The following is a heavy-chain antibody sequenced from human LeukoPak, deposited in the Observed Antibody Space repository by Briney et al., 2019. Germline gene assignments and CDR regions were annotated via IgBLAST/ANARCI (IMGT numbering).Heavy chain of an antibody. V-gene: IGHV3-49*04. CDR3: TRSVGELTFFDY. CDR1: GFTFGDYA. D-gene: IGHD3-10*01. Sequence: GGSLRVSCKASGFTFGDYAMSWVRQAPGQGLEWVGFIRSKAYGGTTEYAASVKGRFTISRDDSKSIAYLQMNSLKTEDTAVYYCTRSVGELTFFDYWGQGTLVTVSS. J-gene: IGHJ4*02. CDR2: IRSKAYGGTT.